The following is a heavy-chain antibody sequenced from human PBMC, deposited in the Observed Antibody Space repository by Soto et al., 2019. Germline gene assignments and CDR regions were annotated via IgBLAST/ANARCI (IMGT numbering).Heavy chain of an antibody. J-gene: IGHJ6*02. CDR2: INHSGST. Sequence: SETLSLTCAFYCGSFIGYYWSWIRQPPGKGLEWIGEINHSGSTNYNPSLKSRVTISVDTSKNQFSLKLSSVTAADTAVYYCARVEWLVHAYYYYGMDVWGQGTTVTVSS. V-gene: IGHV4-34*01. CDR1: CGSFIGYY. D-gene: IGHD6-19*01. CDR3: ARVEWLVHAYYYYGMDV.